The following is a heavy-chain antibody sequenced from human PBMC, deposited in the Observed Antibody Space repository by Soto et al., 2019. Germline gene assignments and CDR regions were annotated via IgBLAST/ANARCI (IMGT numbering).Heavy chain of an antibody. CDR3: AGRGIAAAAAIPFDY. V-gene: IGHV1-69*12. D-gene: IGHD6-13*01. J-gene: IGHJ4*02. CDR2: IIPIFGTA. CDR1: GGTFSSYA. Sequence: QVQLVQSGAEVKKPGSSVKVSCKASGGTFSSYAISWVRQAPGQGLEWMGGIIPIFGTANYAQKFQGRVTITANESTSTAHMELSSLRSENTAVYYCAGRGIAAAAAIPFDYWGQGTLVTVSS.